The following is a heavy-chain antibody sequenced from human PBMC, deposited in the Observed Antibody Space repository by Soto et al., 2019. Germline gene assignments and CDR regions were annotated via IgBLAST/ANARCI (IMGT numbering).Heavy chain of an antibody. J-gene: IGHJ6*02. V-gene: IGHV1-46*01. Sequence: ASVKVSCKTSGYNFTSHYIHWVRQAPGQRLESMGIIYPRGGSTIYAQKFQGKVTMTRDTSTHTLYMELSSLRTEDTAIYYCARVGYSSTGTTLHFHGLDVWGQGTTVTVSS. CDR1: GYNFTSHY. CDR2: IYPRGGST. D-gene: IGHD3-22*01. CDR3: ARVGYSSTGTTLHFHGLDV.